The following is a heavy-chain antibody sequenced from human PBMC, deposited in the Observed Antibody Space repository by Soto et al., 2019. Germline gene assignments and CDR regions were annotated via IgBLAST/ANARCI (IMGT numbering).Heavy chain of an antibody. CDR1: GGSISSYY. CDR2: IYYSGST. Sequence: PSETLSLTCTVSGGSISSYYWSWIRQPPGKGLEWIGYIYYSGSTNYNPSLKSRVTISVDTSKNQFSLKLSSVTAADTAVYYCTRHVDPDSGYDLYWGQGTLVTVSS. V-gene: IGHV4-59*08. CDR3: TRHVDPDSGYDLY. J-gene: IGHJ4*02. D-gene: IGHD5-12*01.